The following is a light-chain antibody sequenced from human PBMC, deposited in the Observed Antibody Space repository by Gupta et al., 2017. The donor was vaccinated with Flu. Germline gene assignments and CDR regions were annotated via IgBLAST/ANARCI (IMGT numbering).Light chain of an antibody. J-gene: IGLJ3*02. CDR1: TGEVGNYDL. CDR3: YSHACGSNTV. Sequence: SVTIPWTGTTGEVGNYDLISGYRQHPSQAHTLIFYEDTKRSSGVANRFSGSKSGNATSLTISGPQAEDEADYYCYSHACGSNTVFGGGTKLTVL. V-gene: IGLV2-23*01. CDR2: EDT.